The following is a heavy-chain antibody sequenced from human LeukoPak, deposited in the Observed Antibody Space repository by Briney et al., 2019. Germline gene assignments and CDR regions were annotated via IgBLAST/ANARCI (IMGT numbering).Heavy chain of an antibody. V-gene: IGHV4-59*01. D-gene: IGHD5-18*01. CDR1: GGSISGYY. CDR3: AREVDTAMVFDY. CDR2: IYYSGST. J-gene: IGHJ4*02. Sequence: SETLSLTCTVSGGSISGYYGAWIRQPPGKGLEWIGYIYYSGSTNYNPSLKSRVTISVDTSKNQFSLKLSSVTAADTAVYYCAREVDTAMVFDYWGQGTLVTVSS.